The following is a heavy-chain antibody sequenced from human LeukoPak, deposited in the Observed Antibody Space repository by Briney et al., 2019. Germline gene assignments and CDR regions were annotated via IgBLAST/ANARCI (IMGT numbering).Heavy chain of an antibody. CDR2: IRYDGSNK. CDR3: ARGRGYSYGYSDH. J-gene: IGHJ4*02. V-gene: IGHV3-30*02. D-gene: IGHD5-18*01. CDR1: GFTFSSYG. Sequence: GGSLRLSCAASGFTFSSYGMHWVRQAPGKGLEWVAFIRYDGSNKYYADSVKGRFTISRDNSKNTLYLQMNSLRAEDTALYYCARGRGYSYGYSDHWGQGTLVTVSS.